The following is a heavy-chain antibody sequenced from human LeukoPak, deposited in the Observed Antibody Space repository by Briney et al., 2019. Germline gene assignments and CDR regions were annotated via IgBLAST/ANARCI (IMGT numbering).Heavy chain of an antibody. CDR2: INHSGST. CDR1: GGSIRSSYYY. CDR3: ARRLTLGITIFGVIMDWFDP. D-gene: IGHD3-3*01. J-gene: IGHJ5*02. V-gene: IGHV4-39*07. Sequence: SETLSLTCTVSGGSIRSSYYYWGWIRQPPGKGLEWIGEINHSGSTNYNPSLKSRVTISVDTSKNQFSLKLSSVTAADTAVYYCARRLTLGITIFGVIMDWFDPWGQGTLVTVSS.